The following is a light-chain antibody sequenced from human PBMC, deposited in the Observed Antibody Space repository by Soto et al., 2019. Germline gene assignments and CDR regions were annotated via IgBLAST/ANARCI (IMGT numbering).Light chain of an antibody. V-gene: IGKV3-20*01. CDR1: QSVTSNY. J-gene: IGKJ1*01. CDR3: QQYGSSPGT. CDR2: GAS. Sequence: EIVLTQSPGSLSLSAGERAALSCRASQSVTSNYLAWYQQKPGQAPRLLIFGASIRDTGIPDRFSGSGSGTDFTLTISRLEPEDFAVYYCQQYGSSPGTFGQGTKVDI.